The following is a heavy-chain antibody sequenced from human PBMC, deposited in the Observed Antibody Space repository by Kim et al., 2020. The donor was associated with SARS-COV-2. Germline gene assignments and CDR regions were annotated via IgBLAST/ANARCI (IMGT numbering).Heavy chain of an antibody. J-gene: IGHJ4*02. Sequence: KNYVESTKGRFTISRDNAKNALYLQMNSLRVEDTAVYYCARGGYSNFDFWGQGTLVTVSS. CDR2: K. CDR3: ARGGYSNFDF. D-gene: IGHD2-21*01. V-gene: IGHV3-7*01.